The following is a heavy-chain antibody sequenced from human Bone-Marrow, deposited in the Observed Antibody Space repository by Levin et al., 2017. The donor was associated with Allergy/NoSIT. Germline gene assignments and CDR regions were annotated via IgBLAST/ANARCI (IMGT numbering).Heavy chain of an antibody. V-gene: IGHV5-51*01. D-gene: IGHD1-26*01. Sequence: PGGSLRLSCKGSGYSFTKYWIGWVRQKPGKGLEWMGIIFPGDSDTRYNPSFQAQVTISADRSINTAYLQWSSLKASDSAMYYCARLGSGSGSYSLAKTGWFDPWGQGTLVTVSS. CDR3: ARLGSGSGSYSLAKTGWFDP. J-gene: IGHJ5*02. CDR2: IFPGDSDT. CDR1: GYSFTKYW.